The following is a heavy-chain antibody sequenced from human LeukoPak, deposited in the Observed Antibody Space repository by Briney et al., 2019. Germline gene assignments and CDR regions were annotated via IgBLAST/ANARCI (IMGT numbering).Heavy chain of an antibody. CDR3: ASPMGQAAAGTKAQGRPAMDV. V-gene: IGHV4-34*01. CDR2: INHSGST. D-gene: IGHD6-13*01. CDR1: GGSFSGYC. Sequence: PSETLSLTCAVYGGSFSGYCWSWIRQPPGKGLEWIGEINHSGSTNYNPSLKSRVTISVDTSKNQFSLKLSSVTAADTAVYYCASPMGQAAAGTKAQGRPAMDVWGQGTTVTVSS. J-gene: IGHJ6*02.